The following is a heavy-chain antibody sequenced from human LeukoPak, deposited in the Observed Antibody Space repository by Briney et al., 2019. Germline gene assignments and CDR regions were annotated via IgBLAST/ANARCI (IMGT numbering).Heavy chain of an antibody. Sequence: PSETLSLTCTVSGGSISSYYWSWIRQPPGKGLEWIGYIYHSGSTYYNPSLKSRVTISVDRSKNQFSLKLSSVTAADTAVYYCARVPWSGYYPDYWGQGTLVTVSS. CDR2: IYHSGST. CDR1: GGSISSYY. D-gene: IGHD3-3*01. CDR3: ARVPWSGYYPDY. V-gene: IGHV4-59*12. J-gene: IGHJ4*02.